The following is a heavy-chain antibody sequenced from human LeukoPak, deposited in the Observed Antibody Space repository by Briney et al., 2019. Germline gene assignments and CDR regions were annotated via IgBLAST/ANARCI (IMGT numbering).Heavy chain of an antibody. CDR2: INHSGST. CDR1: VGSFSGYY. V-gene: IGHV4-34*01. D-gene: IGHD3-10*01. CDR3: ARGYYGSGSHCCHMDV. Sequence: TETLFLTCAVYVGSFSGYYWSWIRQPPGKGLEWIGEINHSGSTNYNASLKSRVTISVDTSKNQFSLKLSSVAAADTAVYYCARGYYGSGSHCCHMDVWGKGTTITVS. J-gene: IGHJ6*03.